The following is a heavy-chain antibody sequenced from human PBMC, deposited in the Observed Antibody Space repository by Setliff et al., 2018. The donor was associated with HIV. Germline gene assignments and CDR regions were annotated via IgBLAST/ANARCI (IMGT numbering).Heavy chain of an antibody. V-gene: IGHV1-69*13. J-gene: IGHJ4*02. Sequence: SVKVSCKASGGTFSSYAISWVRQAPGQGLEWMGGIIPIFGTANYAQEFQGRVTITADESTSTAYMELSSLRSEDTAVYYCARVALVGYCGGDCPYYFDYWGQGTLVTVSS. CDR2: IIPIFGTA. CDR1: GGTFSSYA. D-gene: IGHD2-21*01. CDR3: ARVALVGYCGGDCPYYFDY.